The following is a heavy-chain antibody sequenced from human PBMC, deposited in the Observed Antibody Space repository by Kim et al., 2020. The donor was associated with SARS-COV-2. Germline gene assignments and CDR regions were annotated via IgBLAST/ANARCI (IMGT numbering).Heavy chain of an antibody. CDR1: GGSISSYY. D-gene: IGHD2-15*01. CDR3: ARDAPVGKDIVVVVAATEEAYYYGMDV. J-gene: IGHJ6*02. Sequence: SETLSLTCTVSGGSISSYYWSWIRQPAGKGLEWIGRIYTSGSTNYNPSLKSRVTMSVDTSKNQFSLKLSSVTAADTAVYYCARDAPVGKDIVVVVAATEEAYYYGMDVWGQGTTVTVSS. CDR2: IYTSGST. V-gene: IGHV4-4*07.